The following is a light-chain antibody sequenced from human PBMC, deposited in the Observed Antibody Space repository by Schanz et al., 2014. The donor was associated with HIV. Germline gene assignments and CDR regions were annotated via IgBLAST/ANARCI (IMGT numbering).Light chain of an antibody. J-gene: IGLJ1*01. CDR2: DVT. V-gene: IGLV2-14*03. CDR3: SSYTSSSSYV. Sequence: QSALTQPASVSGSLGQAITISCTGTNTDIGHYNYVSWYQQHPGKAPKLILYDVTSRPSGVSSRFSGSKSGNTASLTISGLQAGDEADYYCSSYTSSSSYVFGTGTKLTVL. CDR1: NTDIGHYNY.